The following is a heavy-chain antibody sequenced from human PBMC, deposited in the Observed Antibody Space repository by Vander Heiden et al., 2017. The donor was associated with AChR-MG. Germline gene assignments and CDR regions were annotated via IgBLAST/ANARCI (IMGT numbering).Heavy chain of an antibody. V-gene: IGHV1-69*04. D-gene: IGHD6-13*01. CDR1: GGTFSSYA. CDR3: ARVSSSWYDYYYGMDV. CDR2: IIPILGIA. J-gene: IGHJ6*02. Sequence: QVQLVQSGAAVKKPGSSVKVSCKASGGTFSSYATSWVRQAPGQGLEWMGRIIPILGIANYAQKFQGRVTITADKSTSTAYMELSSLRSEDTAVYYCARVSSSWYDYYYGMDVWGQGTTVTVSS.